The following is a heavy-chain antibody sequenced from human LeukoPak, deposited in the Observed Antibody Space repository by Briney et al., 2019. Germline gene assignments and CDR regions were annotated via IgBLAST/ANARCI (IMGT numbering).Heavy chain of an antibody. V-gene: IGHV1-69*02. D-gene: IGHD5/OR15-5a*01. J-gene: IGHJ5*02. CDR3: ARVGMSRMNWFDP. Sequence: ASVKVSCKASGGTFSSYTISWVRQAPGQGLEWMGRIIPILGIANYAQKFQGRVTITADKSTSTAYMELSSLRSEDTAVYYCARVGMSRMNWFDPWGQGTLVTVSS. CDR1: GGTFSSYT. CDR2: IIPILGIA.